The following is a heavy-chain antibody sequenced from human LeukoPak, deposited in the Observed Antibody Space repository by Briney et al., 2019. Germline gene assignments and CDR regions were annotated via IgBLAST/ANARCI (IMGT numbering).Heavy chain of an antibody. CDR2: IKQDGSET. V-gene: IGHV3-7*01. CDR3: ARDRVRGFDP. Sequence: GGSLRLSCVASGFTFNNFWMSWVRQTPGKGLEWVANIKQDGSETYSADSVKGRFTISRDNAKNSLYLQMNSLRAEDTAVYYCARDRVRGFDPWGQGTLVTVSS. CDR1: GFTFNNFW. J-gene: IGHJ5*02.